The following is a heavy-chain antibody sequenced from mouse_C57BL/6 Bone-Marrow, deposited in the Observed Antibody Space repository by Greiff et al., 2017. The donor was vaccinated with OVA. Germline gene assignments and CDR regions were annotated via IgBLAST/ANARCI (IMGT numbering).Heavy chain of an antibody. Sequence: VQLQQSGAELVKPGASVKMSCKASGYTFTSYWITWVKQRPGQGLEWIGDIYPGSGSTNYNEKFKSKATLTVDKSSSTAYMQLSSLTSEDSAVYYCASLITTVDYWGQGTTLTVSS. CDR1: GYTFTSYW. CDR2: IYPGSGST. V-gene: IGHV1-55*01. CDR3: ASLITTVDY. D-gene: IGHD1-2*01. J-gene: IGHJ2*01.